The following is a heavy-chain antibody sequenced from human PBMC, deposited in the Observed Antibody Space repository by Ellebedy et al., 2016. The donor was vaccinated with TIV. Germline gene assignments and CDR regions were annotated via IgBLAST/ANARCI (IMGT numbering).Heavy chain of an antibody. CDR1: GFTFNSYW. Sequence: GESLKISYAASGFTFNSYWMSWVRQAPGKGLEWVANINKDGSRIYYVDSVKGRFTISRDNAKNSVYLRMNTLRVEDTAVYHCVRDGAYGDYSPGYYGMDVWGQGTTVTVSS. CDR2: INKDGSRI. J-gene: IGHJ6*02. V-gene: IGHV3-7*03. CDR3: VRDGAYGDYSPGYYGMDV. D-gene: IGHD3-22*01.